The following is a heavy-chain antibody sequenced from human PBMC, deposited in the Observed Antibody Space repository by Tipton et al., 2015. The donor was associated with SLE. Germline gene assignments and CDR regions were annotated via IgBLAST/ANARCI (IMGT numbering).Heavy chain of an antibody. Sequence: LRLSCAVSGGSISSGGYSWSWIRQPPGKGLEWIGYIYHSGSTYYNPSLKSRVTISVDRSKNQFPLKLSSVTAADTAVYYCARASTLTTVTTLDYYGMDVWGQGTTVTVSS. V-gene: IGHV4-30-2*01. D-gene: IGHD4-17*01. CDR1: GGSISSGGYS. CDR2: IYHSGST. CDR3: ARASTLTTVTTLDYYGMDV. J-gene: IGHJ6*02.